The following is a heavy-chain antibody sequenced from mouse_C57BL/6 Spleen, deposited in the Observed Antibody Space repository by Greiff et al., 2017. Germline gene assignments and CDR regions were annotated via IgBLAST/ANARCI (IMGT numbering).Heavy chain of an antibody. J-gene: IGHJ2*01. V-gene: IGHV14-2*01. CDR1: GFHIQDYY. CDR3: ARWDYYGSPYFDY. D-gene: IGHD1-1*01. CDR2: IDPEDGET. Sequence: VQLQQSGAELVKPGASVKLSCTASGFHIQDYYMHWVKQRTEQGLEWIGRIDPEDGETKYAPKFQGKATITADTSSNTAYLQLSSLTAEDTAIYYCARWDYYGSPYFDYGGQGTTLTVSS.